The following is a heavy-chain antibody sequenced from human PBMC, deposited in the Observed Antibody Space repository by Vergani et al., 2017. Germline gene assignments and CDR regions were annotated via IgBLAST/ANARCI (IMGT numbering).Heavy chain of an antibody. V-gene: IGHV4-34*01. CDR1: GGSISGYY. CDR3: AISGGSDAFDI. Sequence: QVQLQESGPGLVKPSETLSLTCTVSGGSISGYYWSWIRQPPGKGLEWIGEINHSGSTNYNPSLKSRVTISVDTSKNQFSLKLSSVTAADTAVYYCAISGGSDAFDIWGQGTMVTVSS. J-gene: IGHJ3*02. D-gene: IGHD2-15*01. CDR2: INHSGST.